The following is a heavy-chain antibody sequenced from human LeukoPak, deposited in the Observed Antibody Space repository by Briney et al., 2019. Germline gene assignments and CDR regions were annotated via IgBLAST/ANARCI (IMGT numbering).Heavy chain of an antibody. J-gene: IGHJ4*02. Sequence: PGGSLRHSCAASGFTFSDYAMHWVRQAPGKGLEYVSAISTDGGGTYYVDSVKGRFTISRDNSKNTLYLQMGSLRAEDMAVYYCARYGSGSYYHYWGQGTLVTVAS. CDR3: ARYGSGSYYHY. CDR2: ISTDGGGT. CDR1: GFTFSDYA. V-gene: IGHV3-64*02. D-gene: IGHD3-10*01.